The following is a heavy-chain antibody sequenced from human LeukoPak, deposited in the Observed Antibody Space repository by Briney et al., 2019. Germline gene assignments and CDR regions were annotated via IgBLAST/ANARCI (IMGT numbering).Heavy chain of an antibody. D-gene: IGHD3-22*01. J-gene: IGHJ6*02. CDR3: AKGNRDSSGFYYYYGMDV. CDR1: GFTFSSYS. Sequence: GGSLRLSCAASGFTFSSYSMNWVRQAPGKGLEWVSGISWNSKNIGYAASVKGRFTISRDNAKNSLYLQMNSLRAEDTAFYYCAKGNRDSSGFYYYYGMDVWGQGTTVTLSS. V-gene: IGHV3-9*01. CDR2: ISWNSKNI.